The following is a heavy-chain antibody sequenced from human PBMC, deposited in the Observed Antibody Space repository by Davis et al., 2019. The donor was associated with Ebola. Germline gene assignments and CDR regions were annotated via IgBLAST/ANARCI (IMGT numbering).Heavy chain of an antibody. J-gene: IGHJ6*02. CDR2: ISSSGSTI. CDR1: GFTFSDYY. D-gene: IGHD3-22*01. CDR3: AKVATVIPTYYYYGMDV. V-gene: IGHV3-11*04. Sequence: GESLKISCAASGFTFSDYYMSWIRQAPGKGLEWVSYISSSGSTIYYADSVKGRFTISRDNSKNTLYLQMGSLRAEDMAVYYCAKVATVIPTYYYYGMDVWGQGTTVTVSS.